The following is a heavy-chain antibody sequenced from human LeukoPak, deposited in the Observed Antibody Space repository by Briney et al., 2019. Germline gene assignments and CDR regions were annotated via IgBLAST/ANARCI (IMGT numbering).Heavy chain of an antibody. CDR3: ARGGLGSGKPFDY. V-gene: IGHV4-34*01. D-gene: IGHD6-19*01. CDR1: GGSFSGYY. J-gene: IGHJ4*02. CDR2: INHSGST. Sequence: PSETLSLTCAVYGGSFSGYYWSWIRQPPGKGLEWIGEINHSGSTNYNPSLKSRVTIPVDTSKNQFSLKLSSVTAADTAVYYCARGGLGSGKPFDYWGQGTLVTVSS.